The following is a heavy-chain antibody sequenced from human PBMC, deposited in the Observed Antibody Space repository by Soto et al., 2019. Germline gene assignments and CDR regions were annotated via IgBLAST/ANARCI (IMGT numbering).Heavy chain of an antibody. J-gene: IGHJ6*04. Sequence: SETLSLTCAVYGGSFSGYYWSWIRQPPGKGLEWIGEINHSGSTNYNPSLKSRVTISVDTSKNQFSLKLSSVTAADTAVYYCARGPTTVRYYYYYGMDVWGEGTTVTVSS. D-gene: IGHD4-17*01. V-gene: IGHV4-34*01. CDR3: ARGPTTVRYYYYYGMDV. CDR1: GGSFSGYY. CDR2: INHSGST.